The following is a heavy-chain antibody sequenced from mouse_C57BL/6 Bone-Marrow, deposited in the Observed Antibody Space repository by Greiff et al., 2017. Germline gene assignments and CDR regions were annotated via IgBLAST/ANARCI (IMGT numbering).Heavy chain of an antibody. CDR3: SSFDGNYFDF. J-gene: IGHJ2*01. Sequence: DVKLQESGAELVRPGASVKLSCTASGFNIKDDYIHWVKQRPEQGLEWIGWIDPEIGDTEYASKFQGKATITSDTSSNTAYLQLSSLTSGDTAVYYCSSFDGNYFDFWGQGTPLTVAS. V-gene: IGHV14-4*01. CDR2: IDPEIGDT. D-gene: IGHD2-3*01. CDR1: GFNIKDDY.